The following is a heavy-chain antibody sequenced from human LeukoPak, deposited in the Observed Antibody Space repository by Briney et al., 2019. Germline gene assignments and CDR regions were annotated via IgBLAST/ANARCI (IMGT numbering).Heavy chain of an antibody. CDR1: GVSISPNY. J-gene: IGHJ6*03. D-gene: IGHD6-19*01. CDR3: ARGGVAVAGSPAADYYYYMDV. Sequence: SETLSLTCTVSGVSISPNYWSWIRQPPGKGLEWIGYVYYTGSTNYNPSLKSRVTISVDASKKQFSLRLKSVTAADTAVYYCARGGVAVAGSPAADYYYYMDVWSKGTTVTVSS. V-gene: IGHV4-59*01. CDR2: VYYTGST.